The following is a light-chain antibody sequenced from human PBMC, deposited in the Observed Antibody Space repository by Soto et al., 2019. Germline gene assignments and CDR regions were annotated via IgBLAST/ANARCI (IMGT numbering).Light chain of an antibody. V-gene: IGLV4-69*02. CDR2: VNSGGSH. CDR1: SGHSNFA. Sequence: QSVLTQSPSASASLGASVKTTCTLSSGHSNFAIAWHQQQPEKGPRYLMKVNSGGSHSKGDGIPDRFSGSSSGAERYLIISSLQSEDEADYYCQTWGTASSVVFGGGTKVTVL. CDR3: QTWGTASSVV. J-gene: IGLJ2*01.